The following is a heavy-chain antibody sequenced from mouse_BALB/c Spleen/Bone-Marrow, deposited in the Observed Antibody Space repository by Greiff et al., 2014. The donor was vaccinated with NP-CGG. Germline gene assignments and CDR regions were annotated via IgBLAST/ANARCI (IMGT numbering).Heavy chain of an antibody. CDR1: GYTFTSYW. CDR2: INPSTGYT. V-gene: IGHV1-7*01. CDR3: ARQITTVDYAMDY. J-gene: IGHJ4*01. Sequence: QVQLQQSGAELAKPGASVKMSCKASGYTFTSYWMHWVKQRPGQGLEWIGYINPSTGYTEHNQKFKDKATLTADKSSSTAYMQLSSLTSEDSAVYYCARQITTVDYAMDYWGQGTSVTASS. D-gene: IGHD1-1*01.